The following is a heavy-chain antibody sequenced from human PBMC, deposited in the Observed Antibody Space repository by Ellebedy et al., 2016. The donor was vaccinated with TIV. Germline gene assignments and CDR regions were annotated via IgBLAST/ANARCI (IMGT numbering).Heavy chain of an antibody. D-gene: IGHD5-24*01. Sequence: GGSLRLSXAASGFIFNTYGMTWVRQAPGKGLEWVSGISGNGDKTYYADSVKGRFTITRDTSMNMVYLHMNSLRVEDTAIYYCAKDRNFPNDVFDLWGQGTVVTVSS. V-gene: IGHV3-23*01. CDR1: GFIFNTYG. CDR3: AKDRNFPNDVFDL. J-gene: IGHJ3*01. CDR2: ISGNGDKT.